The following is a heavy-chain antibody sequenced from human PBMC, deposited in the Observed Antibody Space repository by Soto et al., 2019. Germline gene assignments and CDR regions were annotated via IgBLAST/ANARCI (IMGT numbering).Heavy chain of an antibody. D-gene: IGHD4-17*01. J-gene: IGHJ2*01. V-gene: IGHV3-9*01. CDR1: GFRFDDYA. CDR3: AKDLEDGDRHTYWYFDL. CDR2: ISWNSGSS. Sequence: EVQLVESGGGLVRPGRSLRLSCAASGFRFDDYAMHWVRQPPGKGLEWVSGISWNSGSSDYADSVKGRFTISRDNAKISLHLQMHSLRAEDTALYYCAKDLEDGDRHTYWYFDLWGRGTPVTVSS.